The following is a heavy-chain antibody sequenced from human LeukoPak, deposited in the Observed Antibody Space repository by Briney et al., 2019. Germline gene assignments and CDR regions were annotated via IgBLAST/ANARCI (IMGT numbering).Heavy chain of an antibody. V-gene: IGHV3-30*02. Sequence: GGSLRLSCAASGFTFSSYGMHWVRQAPGKGLEWVAFIRYDGSNKYYADSVKGRFTISRDNSKNTLYLQMNSLRVEDTAVYFCARVEATTGRNYHYYYMDVWGKGTTVTASS. CDR2: IRYDGSNK. CDR3: ARVEATTGRNYHYYYMDV. J-gene: IGHJ6*03. CDR1: GFTFSSYG. D-gene: IGHD1-1*01.